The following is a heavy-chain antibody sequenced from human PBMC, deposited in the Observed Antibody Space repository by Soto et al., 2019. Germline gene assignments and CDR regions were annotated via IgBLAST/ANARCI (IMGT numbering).Heavy chain of an antibody. Sequence: SETLSLTCTVSGGSISSYYWSWIRQPPGKGLEWIGYIYYSGSTNYNPSLKSRVTISVDTSKNQFSLKLSSLTAADTAVYYCARHVPYCSDTSHCAYGMDVWGQGTTVT. D-gene: IGHD2-2*01. CDR3: ARHVPYCSDTSHCAYGMDV. CDR2: IYYSGST. J-gene: IGHJ6*02. CDR1: GGSISSYY. V-gene: IGHV4-59*08.